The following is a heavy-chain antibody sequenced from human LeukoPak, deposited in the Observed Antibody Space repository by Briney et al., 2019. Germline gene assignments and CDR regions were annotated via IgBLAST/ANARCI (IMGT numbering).Heavy chain of an antibody. CDR3: ARDFGGMDV. CDR2: ISYDGSNK. Sequence: PGGSLRLSCAASGFTFSSYAMHWVRQAPGKGLEWVAVISYDGSNKYYADSVKGRFTISRDNSKNTLYLQMDSLSAEDTAVYYCARDFGGMDVWGQGTTVTVSS. D-gene: IGHD3-10*01. J-gene: IGHJ6*02. CDR1: GFTFSSYA. V-gene: IGHV3-30-3*01.